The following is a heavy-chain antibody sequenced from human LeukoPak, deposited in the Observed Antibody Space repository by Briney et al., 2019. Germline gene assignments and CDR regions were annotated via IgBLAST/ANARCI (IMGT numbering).Heavy chain of an antibody. Sequence: GGSLRLSCVGSGFTFSNYAMTWVRQGPGMGLEWVSTISSSGDGTFYADSVKGRFTVSRDNSKNTLYLQMNSLRAEDTAVYYCAKASPYKHYFDYWGQGTLVTVSS. CDR3: AKASPYKHYFDY. D-gene: IGHD1-1*01. J-gene: IGHJ4*02. V-gene: IGHV3-23*01. CDR1: GFTFSNYA. CDR2: ISSSGDGT.